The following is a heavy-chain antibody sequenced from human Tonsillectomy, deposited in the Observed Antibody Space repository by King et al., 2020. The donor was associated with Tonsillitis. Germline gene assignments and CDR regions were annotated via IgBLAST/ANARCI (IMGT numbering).Heavy chain of an antibody. J-gene: IGHJ4*02. CDR3: AKDLFHVSTASDF. Sequence: EVQLVESGGGLIQPGGSLRLSCAASGFTFSRYAMSWVRQAPGEGLEWVSTISASGGGTYYTDSVKGRFTISRDNSKNTLYLQVNSLRAEDTAIYYCAKDLFHVSTASDFWGQGTLVTVSS. V-gene: IGHV3-23*04. CDR1: GFTFSRYA. D-gene: IGHD3-3*02. CDR2: ISASGGGT.